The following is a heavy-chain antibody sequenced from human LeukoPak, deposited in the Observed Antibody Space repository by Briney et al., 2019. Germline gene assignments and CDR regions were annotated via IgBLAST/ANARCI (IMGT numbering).Heavy chain of an antibody. V-gene: IGHV3-30*04. Sequence: PGGSLRLSCAASGFTFSSYAMHWVRQAPGKGLEWVAVISYDGSNKYYADSVKGRFTISRDNSKNTLYLQMNSLRAEDTAVYYCARERAGERPRPLLSYYYMDVWGKGTTVTISS. CDR2: ISYDGSNK. D-gene: IGHD3-16*01. J-gene: IGHJ6*03. CDR3: ARERAGERPRPLLSYYYMDV. CDR1: GFTFSSYA.